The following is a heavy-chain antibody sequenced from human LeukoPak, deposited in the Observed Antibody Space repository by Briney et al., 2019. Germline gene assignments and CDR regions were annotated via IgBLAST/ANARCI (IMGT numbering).Heavy chain of an antibody. V-gene: IGHV4-38-2*02. CDR1: GYSISSGYY. CDR2: IYYSGST. CDR3: ASSGSYDGNWFDP. D-gene: IGHD1-26*01. Sequence: KPSETLSLTCTVSGYSISSGYYWGWIRQPPGKGLEWIGSIYYSGSTYYNPSLKSRVTISVDTSKNQFSLKLSSVTAADTAVYYCASSGSYDGNWFDPWGQGTLVTVSS. J-gene: IGHJ5*02.